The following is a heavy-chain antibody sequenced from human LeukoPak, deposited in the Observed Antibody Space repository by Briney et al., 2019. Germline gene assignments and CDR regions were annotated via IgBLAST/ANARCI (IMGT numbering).Heavy chain of an antibody. V-gene: IGHV4-4*07. CDR3: ARDPVVFGNNDAFDI. CDR1: GGSISSYY. Sequence: PSETQSLTCTVSGGSISSYYWSWIRQPAGKGLEWIGRIYTSGSTNYNPSLKSRVTMSVDTSKNQFSLKLSSVTAADTAVYYCARDPVVFGNNDAFDIWGQGTMVTVSS. D-gene: IGHD1/OR15-1a*01. CDR2: IYTSGST. J-gene: IGHJ3*02.